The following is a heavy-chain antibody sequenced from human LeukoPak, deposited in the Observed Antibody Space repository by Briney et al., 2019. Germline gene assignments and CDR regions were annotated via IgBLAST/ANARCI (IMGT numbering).Heavy chain of an antibody. D-gene: IGHD2-2*01. Sequence: GGSLRLSCAASGFTLSSYWMHWVRQVPGKGLMWVSVIYTDDISTNYADSVKGRFTISRDNAKNSLYLQMNSLRAEDTALYYCAKDIRTVAVPSASMLAFHIWGQGTMVTVSS. CDR1: GFTLSSYW. J-gene: IGHJ3*02. CDR3: AKDIRTVAVPSASMLAFHI. CDR2: IYTDDIST. V-gene: IGHV3-74*01.